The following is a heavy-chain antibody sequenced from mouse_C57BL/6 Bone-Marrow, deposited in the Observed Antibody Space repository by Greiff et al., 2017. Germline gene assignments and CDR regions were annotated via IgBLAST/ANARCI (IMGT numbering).Heavy chain of an antibody. Sequence: EVKLEESGPGLVKPSQSLSLTCSVTGYSITSGYYWNWIRQFPGNKLEWMGYISYDGSNNYNPSLKNRISITRDTSKNQFFLKLNSVTTEDTATYYCAREDDYDAMDYWGQGTSVTVSS. J-gene: IGHJ4*01. CDR2: ISYDGSN. CDR1: GYSITSGYY. CDR3: AREDDYDAMDY. V-gene: IGHV3-6*01.